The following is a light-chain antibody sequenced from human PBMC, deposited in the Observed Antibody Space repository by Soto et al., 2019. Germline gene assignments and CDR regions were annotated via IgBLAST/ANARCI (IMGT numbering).Light chain of an antibody. J-gene: IGLJ2*01. CDR1: SSDIGTFSS. CDR3: SSYAGFYTLL. V-gene: IGLV2-11*01. CDR2: GVS. Sequence: QSALTQPPSASGSPGQSVTISCTGTSSDIGTFSSISWYQQYPGKAPKLMIFGVSQRPSGVPDRFSGSKSGNTASLTISGLQAEDESEYYCSSYAGFYTLLFGGGTKVTVL.